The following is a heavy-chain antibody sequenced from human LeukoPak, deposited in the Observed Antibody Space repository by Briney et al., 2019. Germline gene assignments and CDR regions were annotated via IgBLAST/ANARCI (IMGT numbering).Heavy chain of an antibody. CDR1: GGSISSYY. CDR3: ARGAIVVVITSYYFDY. D-gene: IGHD3-22*01. Sequence: SETLSLTCTVSGGSISSYYWSWIRQPPGKGLEWIGSIYYSGSTYYNPSLKSRVTISVDTSKNQFSLKLSSVTAADTAVYYCARGAIVVVITSYYFDYWGQGTLVTVSS. V-gene: IGHV4-59*12. J-gene: IGHJ4*02. CDR2: IYYSGST.